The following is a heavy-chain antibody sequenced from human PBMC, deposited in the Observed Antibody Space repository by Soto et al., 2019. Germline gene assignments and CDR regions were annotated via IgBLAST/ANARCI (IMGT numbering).Heavy chain of an antibody. J-gene: IGHJ6*01. CDR1: GYSFTSDW. CDR2: FDPSDSYT. V-gene: IGHV5-10-1*01. D-gene: IGHD4-4*01. Sequence: GESLKISCKGSGYSFTSDWISWVRQMPGKVLQWMVSFDPSDSYTIYSPSFQSDVTISADNSISTAYLQWSSLKASDTAMYYGARRLPDSRNYGVLNSSNCGRRVWEQGT. CDR3: ARRLPDSRNYGVLNSSNCGRRV.